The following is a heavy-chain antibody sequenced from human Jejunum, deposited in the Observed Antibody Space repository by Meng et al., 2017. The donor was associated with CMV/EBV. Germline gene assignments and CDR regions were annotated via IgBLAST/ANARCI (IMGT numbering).Heavy chain of an antibody. Sequence: GFTFDDYAIHWVQQRPGKGLEWVSAISWSGGSVVYADSVKGRFTTSRDNARKSVHLQLNSLRGEDTAVYYCAKDSGRYDFYAMAVWGQGTTVTVSS. D-gene: IGHD1-20*01. CDR3: AKDSGRYDFYAMAV. J-gene: IGHJ6*02. CDR1: GFTFDDYA. V-gene: IGHV3-9*01. CDR2: ISWSGGSV.